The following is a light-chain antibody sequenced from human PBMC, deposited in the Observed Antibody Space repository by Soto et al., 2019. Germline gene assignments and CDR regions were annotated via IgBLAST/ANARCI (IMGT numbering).Light chain of an antibody. CDR2: GAS. Sequence: EIVLTQSPGTLSLSPGDRATLSCRASQSVSSSCLAWYQLKPGQAPSLLIYGASIRATGIPDRFSGSGSGTDFTLTISRLEPEDFAVYYCQQYGNSPSLTFGGGTNVEIK. CDR3: QQYGNSPSLT. J-gene: IGKJ4*01. V-gene: IGKV3-20*01. CDR1: QSVSSSC.